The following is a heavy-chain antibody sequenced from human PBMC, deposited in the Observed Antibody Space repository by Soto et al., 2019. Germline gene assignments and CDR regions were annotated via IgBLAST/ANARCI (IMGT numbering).Heavy chain of an antibody. CDR3: ARGAGTYWYFDL. Sequence: QAQLVQSGAEVKKPGSSVKVSCKASGGSFNNHAVNWVRQAPGQGLEWMGGIVPIFGAADYAQKFQGRVTITADESTSTSYMEMSSPRSEDTAVYYCARGAGTYWYFDLWGPGTLVTVSS. CDR1: GGSFNNHA. J-gene: IGHJ2*01. V-gene: IGHV1-69*01. CDR2: IVPIFGAA. D-gene: IGHD1-26*01.